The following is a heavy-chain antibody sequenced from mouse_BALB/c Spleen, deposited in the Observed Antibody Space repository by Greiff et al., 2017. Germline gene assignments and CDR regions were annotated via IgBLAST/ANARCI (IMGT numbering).Heavy chain of an antibody. J-gene: IGHJ4*01. V-gene: IGHV14-3*02. CDR2: IDPANGNT. Sequence: EVQRVESGAELVKPGASVKLSCTASGFNIKDTYMHWVKQRPEQGLEWIGRIDPANGNTKYDPKFQGKATITADTSSNTAYLQLSSLTSENTAVYYCARRRHYYAMDYWGQGTSVTVSS. CDR1: GFNIKDTY. CDR3: ARRRHYYAMDY.